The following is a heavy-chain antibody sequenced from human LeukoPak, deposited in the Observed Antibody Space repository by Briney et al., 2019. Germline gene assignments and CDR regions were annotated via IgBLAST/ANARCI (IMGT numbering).Heavy chain of an antibody. CDR2: IWFDGTTK. CDR3: ARDLQGGGDTAMGDD. Sequence: GGSLRLSCEASGFTFSRYAMHWVRQAPGKGGEWVAVIWFDGTTKYYGDSVKGRFTISRDNSKKTLYLQMTTLRVDDTAVYYCARDLQGGGDTAMGDDWGQGAPVTVSS. V-gene: IGHV3-33*01. CDR1: GFTFSRYA. J-gene: IGHJ4*02. D-gene: IGHD5-18*01.